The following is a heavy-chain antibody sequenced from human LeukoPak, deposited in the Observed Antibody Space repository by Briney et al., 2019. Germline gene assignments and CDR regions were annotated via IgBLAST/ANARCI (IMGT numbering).Heavy chain of an antibody. Sequence: GGSLRLSCAASGFTFSSYAMSWLRQAPGKGLEWVSAISGSGGSTYHADSVKGRFTISRDNSKNTLYLQMNSLRAEDTAVYYCAKSGSDYYGSGRPNWFDPWGQGTLVTVSS. V-gene: IGHV3-23*01. D-gene: IGHD3-10*01. CDR3: AKSGSDYYGSGRPNWFDP. CDR1: GFTFSSYA. J-gene: IGHJ5*02. CDR2: ISGSGGST.